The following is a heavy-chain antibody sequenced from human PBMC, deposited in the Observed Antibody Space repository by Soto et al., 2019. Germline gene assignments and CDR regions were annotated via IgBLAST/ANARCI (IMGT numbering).Heavy chain of an antibody. CDR1: GFRFRTRA. V-gene: IGHV3-23*01. CDR2: IRPGGDST. Sequence: GGSLRLSCAASGFRFRTRAMSWVRQAPGKGLGWVASIRPGGDSTYYADSVKGRFAVSRDNSNVTLYLQMNSLRAEDTAVYFCGKQRKNRAYYYPMDVWGQGTTVTVSS. J-gene: IGHJ6*02. CDR3: GKQRKNRAYYYPMDV.